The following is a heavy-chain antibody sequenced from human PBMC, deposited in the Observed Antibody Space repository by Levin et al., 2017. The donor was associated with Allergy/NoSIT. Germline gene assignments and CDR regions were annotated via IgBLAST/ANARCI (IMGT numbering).Heavy chain of an antibody. CDR2: INPNSGGT. J-gene: IGHJ4*02. D-gene: IGHD6-19*01. CDR3: ARAGTSSGWYKLGY. Sequence: PGESLKISCEASGYTFTGYYLHWVRQAPGQGLEWMGRINPNSGGTKFEQKFQGRVTMTRDTSINTAYMELSRLRSNDTAVYYCARAGTSSGWYKLGYWGQGTLVTVSS. V-gene: IGHV1-2*06. CDR1: GYTFTGYY.